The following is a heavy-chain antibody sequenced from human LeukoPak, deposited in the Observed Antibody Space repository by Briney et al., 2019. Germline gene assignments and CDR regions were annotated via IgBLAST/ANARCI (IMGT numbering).Heavy chain of an antibody. V-gene: IGHV1-69*13. Sequence: SVKVSCKASGYTFTSYGISWVRQAPGQGLEWMGGIIPIFGTANYAQKFQGRVTITADESTSTAYMELSSLRSEDTAVYYCARPMTTVTTVPKFDIWGQGTMVTVSS. D-gene: IGHD4-17*01. J-gene: IGHJ3*02. CDR1: GYTFTSYG. CDR3: ARPMTTVTTVPKFDI. CDR2: IIPIFGTA.